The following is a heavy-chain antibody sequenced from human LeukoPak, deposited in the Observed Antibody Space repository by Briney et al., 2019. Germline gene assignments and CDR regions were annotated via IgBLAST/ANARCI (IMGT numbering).Heavy chain of an antibody. CDR3: ARDARSGSLDY. D-gene: IGHD6-19*01. CDR1: GCTFTSYY. Sequence: ASVKVSCKASGCTFTSYYMHWLRQAPGQGLGWMGIINPSGGSTSYAQKFQGRVTMTRDTSTSTVYVELSSLRSEDTAVYSCARDARSGSLDYWGQGTLVTVSS. CDR2: INPSGGST. V-gene: IGHV1-46*01. J-gene: IGHJ4*02.